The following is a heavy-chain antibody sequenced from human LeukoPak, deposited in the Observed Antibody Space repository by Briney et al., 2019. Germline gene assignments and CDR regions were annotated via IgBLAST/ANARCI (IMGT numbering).Heavy chain of an antibody. D-gene: IGHD1-26*01. V-gene: IGHV3-30*18. CDR3: AKPGATRRDFYYYGMDV. J-gene: IGHJ6*02. Sequence: GGSLRLSCAASRFTFSNYGMYWVRQAPGKGLEWVALISYDGQTKYYADSVKGRFTISRHNSESTLYLQMNSLRIEDTAVYYCAKPGATRRDFYYYGMDVWGQGTTVTVSS. CDR1: RFTFSNYG. CDR2: ISYDGQTK.